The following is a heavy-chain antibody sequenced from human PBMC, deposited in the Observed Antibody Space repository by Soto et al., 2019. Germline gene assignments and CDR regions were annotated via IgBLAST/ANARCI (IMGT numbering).Heavy chain of an antibody. CDR3: ARHVVPAANYFAY. D-gene: IGHD2-2*01. Sequence: SETLSLTCTVSGGSISSYYWSWIRQPPGKGLEWIGYIYYSGSTNYNPSHKSRVTISVDTSKNQFSLKLSSVTVAVSAVYYCARHVVPAANYFAYWGQGTLVTSPQ. CDR1: GGSISSYY. CDR2: IYYSGST. J-gene: IGHJ4*02. V-gene: IGHV4-59*08.